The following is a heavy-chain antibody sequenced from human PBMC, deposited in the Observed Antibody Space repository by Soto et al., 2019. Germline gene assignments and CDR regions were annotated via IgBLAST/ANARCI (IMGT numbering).Heavy chain of an antibody. CDR3: ARGGSSDWQVALDI. Sequence: QVQQHQWGAGLLKPSETLSLTCAVSSEYLGSYYWNWIRQSPGKGLEWIGEINHAGKNNYSPSLKSRVTMSIDISKNLVSLKLTSVTAADTAVYYCARGGSSDWQVALDIWGQGTMVTGSS. CDR2: INHAGKN. V-gene: IGHV4-34*01. CDR1: SEYLGSYY. J-gene: IGHJ3*02. D-gene: IGHD6-19*01.